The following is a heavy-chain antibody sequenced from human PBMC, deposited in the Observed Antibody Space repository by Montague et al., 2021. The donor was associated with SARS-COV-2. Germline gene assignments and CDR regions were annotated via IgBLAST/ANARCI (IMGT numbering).Heavy chain of an antibody. Sequence: SETLSLTCTVTGDSVISDKYYWSWIRQPPGKGLEWIGFIYDSGXTXYNPSLHSRVTITIDTSKNQFSLNLMSVTTADTAVYYCVKGSGYPWGQGTLVTVSS. J-gene: IGHJ5*02. D-gene: IGHD3-22*01. CDR2: IYDSGXT. V-gene: IGHV4-61*01. CDR3: VKGSGYP. CDR1: GDSVISDKYY.